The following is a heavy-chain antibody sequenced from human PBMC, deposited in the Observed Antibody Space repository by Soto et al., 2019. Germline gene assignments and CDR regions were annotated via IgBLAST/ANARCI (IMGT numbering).Heavy chain of an antibody. CDR2: RYYSEST. Sequence: SETLSLTCTVSGGSISTGGYYWSWIRQLPGKGLEWIGHRYYSESTYYNPSLKSRVSISLDTSKNQVSLKLSFVTAADTAMYYCAGTKCSGGSCYSWSLDYWGQGTPVTV. J-gene: IGHJ4*02. CDR1: GGSISTGGYY. V-gene: IGHV4-31*03. D-gene: IGHD2-15*01. CDR3: AGTKCSGGSCYSWSLDY.